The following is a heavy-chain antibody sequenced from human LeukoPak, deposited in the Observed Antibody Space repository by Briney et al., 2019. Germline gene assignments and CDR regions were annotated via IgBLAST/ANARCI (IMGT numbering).Heavy chain of an antibody. CDR3: ARRFSGSSELDY. Sequence: KAGGSLRLSCAASGFTFSSYSMNWVRQAPGKGLEWVSSISSGSSYLSYADSLKGRFTISRDNAKNSLYLQMNSLRAEDTAVYYCARRFSGSSELDYWGQGTLVTVSS. D-gene: IGHD1-26*01. CDR1: GFTFSSYS. V-gene: IGHV3-21*01. J-gene: IGHJ4*02. CDR2: ISSGSSYL.